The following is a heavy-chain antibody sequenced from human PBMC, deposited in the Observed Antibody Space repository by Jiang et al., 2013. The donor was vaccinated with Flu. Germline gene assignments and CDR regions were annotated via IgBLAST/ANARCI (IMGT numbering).Heavy chain of an antibody. CDR2: IDYSGST. CDR3: ARLTIFGLVILIPYYFDS. Sequence: GPGLVKPSETLSLSCTVSGGSISRSSYYWGWIRQPPGKGLEWIGSIDYSGSTYYNPSLKSRVTISVDTSKNQFSLKLSSVTAADTAVYYCARLTIFGLVILIPYYFDSWGQGTLVTVSS. CDR1: GGSISRSSYY. J-gene: IGHJ4*02. D-gene: IGHD3-3*01. V-gene: IGHV4-39*01.